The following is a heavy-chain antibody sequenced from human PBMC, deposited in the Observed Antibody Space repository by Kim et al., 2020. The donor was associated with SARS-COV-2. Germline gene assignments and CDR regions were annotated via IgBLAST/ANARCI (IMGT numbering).Heavy chain of an antibody. CDR3: ARLYDFGDY. CDR2: GST. V-gene: IGHV4-39*01. D-gene: IGHD3-3*01. J-gene: IGHJ4*02. Sequence: GSTYSTPSLKSRVTISVDTSKNQFSLKLSSVTAADTAVYYCARLYDFGDYWGQGTLVTVSS.